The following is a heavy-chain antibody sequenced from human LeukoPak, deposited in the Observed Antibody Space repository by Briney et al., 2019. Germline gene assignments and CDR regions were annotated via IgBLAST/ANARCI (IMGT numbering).Heavy chain of an antibody. V-gene: IGHV4-59*01. D-gene: IGHD3-3*01. CDR3: ARGTFWSGYYHDY. CDR1: GGSITTYY. J-gene: IGHJ4*02. CDR2: IFYSGST. Sequence: SETLSLTCTVSGGSITTYYWSWIRQPPGKGLEWIGFIFYSGSTNYNPSLKSRVTISLNTSKTQFSLKLSSVTAADTAVYYCARGTFWSGYYHDYWVQGTLVTVS.